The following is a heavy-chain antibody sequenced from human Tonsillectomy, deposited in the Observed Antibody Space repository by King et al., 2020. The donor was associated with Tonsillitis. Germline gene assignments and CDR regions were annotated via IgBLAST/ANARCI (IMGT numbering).Heavy chain of an antibody. CDR2: IYSGGNT. CDR3: ARHLFLGYGDY. J-gene: IGHJ4*02. V-gene: IGHV3-66*04. Sequence: VQLVESGGGLVQPGGSLRLSCAASGFPVSNNYMSWVRQAPGKGLEWVSIIYSGGNTSYADSVKGRLNISRDNSKNTLYFQMHSLSAEDTAVYYCARHLFLGYGDYWGQGTLVIVSS. CDR1: GFPVSNNY. D-gene: IGHD5-12*01.